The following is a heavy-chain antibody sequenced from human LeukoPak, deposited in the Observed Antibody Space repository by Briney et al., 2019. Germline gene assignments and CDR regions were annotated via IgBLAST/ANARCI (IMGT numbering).Heavy chain of an antibody. J-gene: IGHJ4*02. CDR2: ISDSGGST. V-gene: IGHV3-23*01. CDR1: GLTFSSYA. Sequence: GGSLRLSCAASGLTFSSYAMNWVRQAPGKGLEWVSSISDSGGSTYYADSVKGRFTSSRDNSKNTLYLQMNSLRAEDTAVYYCAKDPGVYGSGSYPTYFDYWGQGTLVTVSS. D-gene: IGHD3-10*01. CDR3: AKDPGVYGSGSYPTYFDY.